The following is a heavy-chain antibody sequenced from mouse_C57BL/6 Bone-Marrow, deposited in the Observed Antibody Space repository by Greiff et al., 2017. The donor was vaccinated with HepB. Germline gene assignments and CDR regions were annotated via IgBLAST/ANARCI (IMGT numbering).Heavy chain of an antibody. CDR2: IWRGGST. CDR1: GFSLTSYG. V-gene: IGHV2-5*01. CDR3: ASPYGYDGGWFAY. J-gene: IGHJ3*01. D-gene: IGHD2-2*01. Sequence: VKVVESGPGLVQPSQSLSITCTVSGFSLTSYGVHWVRQSPGKGLEWLGVIWRGGSTDYNAAFMSRLSITKDNSKSQVFFKMNSLQADDTAIYYCASPYGYDGGWFAYWGQGTLVTVSA.